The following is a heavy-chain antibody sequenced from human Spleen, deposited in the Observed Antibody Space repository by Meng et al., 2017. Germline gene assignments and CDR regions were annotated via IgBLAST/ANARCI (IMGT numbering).Heavy chain of an antibody. CDR1: GFTFSSYE. CDR2: ISSSGDRA. CDR3: ARDPIVGATGGAEFDY. V-gene: IGHV3-48*03. J-gene: IGHJ4*02. Sequence: GESLKISCAASGFTFSSYEMNWVRQAPGKGLEWVSYISSSGDRAYYADSVKGRFTVSRDNAKNSLFLQMNSLRAEDTAVYYCARDPIVGATGGAEFDYWGQGTLVTVSS. D-gene: IGHD1-26*01.